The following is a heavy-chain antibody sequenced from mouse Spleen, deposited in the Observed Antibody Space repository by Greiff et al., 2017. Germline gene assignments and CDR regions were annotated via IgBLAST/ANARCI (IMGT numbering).Heavy chain of an antibody. J-gene: IGHJ4*01. Sequence: VQLQQPGAELVMPGASVKLSCKASGYTFTSYWMHWVKQRPGQGLEWIGEIDPSDSYTNYNQKFKGKATLTVDKSSSTAYMQLSSLTSEDSAVYYCARRIYYDLYAMDYWGQGTSVTVSS. V-gene: IGHV1-69*01. D-gene: IGHD2-4*01. CDR3: ARRIYYDLYAMDY. CDR1: GYTFTSYW. CDR2: IDPSDSYT.